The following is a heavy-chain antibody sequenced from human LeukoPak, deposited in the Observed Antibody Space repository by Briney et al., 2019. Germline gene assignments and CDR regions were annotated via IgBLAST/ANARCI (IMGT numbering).Heavy chain of an antibody. V-gene: IGHV4-39*01. CDR1: GGSISSSSYY. CDR3: ARDYTPAGHYYGSGSYYSVQPGDY. CDR2: IYYSGST. D-gene: IGHD3-10*01. Sequence: PSETLSLTCTVSGGSISSSSYYWGWIRQPPGKGLEWIGSIYYSGSTYYNPSLKSRVTISVDTSKNQFSLKLSSVTAADTAVYYCARDYTPAGHYYGSGSYYSVQPGDYWGQGTLVTVSS. J-gene: IGHJ4*02.